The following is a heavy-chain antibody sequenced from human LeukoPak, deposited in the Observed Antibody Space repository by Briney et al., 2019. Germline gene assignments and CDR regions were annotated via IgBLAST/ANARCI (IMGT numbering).Heavy chain of an antibody. CDR3: ARVGRYSYGSNWFDP. D-gene: IGHD5-18*01. V-gene: IGHV4-39*07. Sequence: SETLSLTCTVSGGSISSSSYYWGWIRQPPGKGLEWIGSIYYSGSTYCNPSLKSRVTISVDTSKNQFSLKLSSVTAADTAVYYCARVGRYSYGSNWFDPWGQGTLVTVSS. CDR1: GGSISSSSYY. CDR2: IYYSGST. J-gene: IGHJ5*02.